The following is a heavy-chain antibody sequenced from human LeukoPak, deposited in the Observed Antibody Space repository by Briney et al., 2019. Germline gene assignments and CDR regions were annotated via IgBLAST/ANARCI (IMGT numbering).Heavy chain of an antibody. CDR3: ARGGNYGDYDGYFDY. J-gene: IGHJ4*02. D-gene: IGHD4-17*01. CDR1: GGSFSGYY. Sequence: SETPSLTCAVYGGSFSGYYWSWIRQPPGKGLEWIGEINHSGSTNYNPSLKSRVTISVDTSKNQFSLKLSSVTAADTAVYYCARGGNYGDYDGYFDYWGQGTLVTVSS. V-gene: IGHV4-34*01. CDR2: INHSGST.